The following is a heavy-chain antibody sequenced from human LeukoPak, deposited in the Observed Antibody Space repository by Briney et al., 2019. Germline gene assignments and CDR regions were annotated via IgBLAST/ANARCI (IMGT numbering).Heavy chain of an antibody. CDR1: GYSISSGYY. J-gene: IGHJ4*02. CDR3: ARGWSYDFWSGYYTIPFDY. Sequence: SETLSLTCTVSGYSISSGYYWGWIRQPPGKGQEWIGSIYHSGSTYYNPSLKSRVTISVDTSKNQFSLTLSSVTAADTAVYYCARGWSYDFWSGYYTIPFDYWGQGTLVTVSS. D-gene: IGHD3-3*01. CDR2: IYHSGST. V-gene: IGHV4-38-2*02.